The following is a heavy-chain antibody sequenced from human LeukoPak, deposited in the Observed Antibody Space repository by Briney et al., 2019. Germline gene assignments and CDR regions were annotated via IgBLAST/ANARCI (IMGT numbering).Heavy chain of an antibody. CDR3: AKNGDRGAYCSGGSCYPYFYYYMDV. Sequence: RTGGSLRLSCAASGFTFNTYGMSWVRQAPGKGLEWVSGISGSGGATYYADSVKGRFTISRDNSKNTLYLQMNSLRAEDTAIYYCAKNGDRGAYCSGGSCYPYFYYYMDVWGKGATVTISS. V-gene: IGHV3-23*01. J-gene: IGHJ6*03. D-gene: IGHD2-15*01. CDR1: GFTFNTYG. CDR2: ISGSGGAT.